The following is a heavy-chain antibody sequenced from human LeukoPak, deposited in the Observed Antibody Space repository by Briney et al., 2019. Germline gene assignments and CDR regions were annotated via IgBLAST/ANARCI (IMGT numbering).Heavy chain of an antibody. CDR1: GGTLSSYA. J-gene: IGHJ3*02. V-gene: IGHV1-69*05. D-gene: IGHD5-24*01. CDR2: IIPIFGTA. Sequence: AASVKVSCKASGGTLSSYAISWVRQAPGQGLEWMGGIIPIFGTANYAQKFQGRVTITTDESTSTAYMELSSLRSEDTAVYYCARDRRDGYFRAFDIWGQGTMVTVSS. CDR3: ARDRRDGYFRAFDI.